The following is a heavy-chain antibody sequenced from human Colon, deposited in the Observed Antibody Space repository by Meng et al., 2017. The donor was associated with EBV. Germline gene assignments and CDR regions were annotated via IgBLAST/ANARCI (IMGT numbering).Heavy chain of an antibody. CDR2: TYCRSKLYN. D-gene: IGHD1-26*01. CDR1: VAVAPITSAA. J-gene: IGHJ4*02. V-gene: IGHV6-1*01. CDR3: ARVAVGISSFDY. Sequence: LSQHVSGLMSSRHTTTPSCARPVAVAPITSAARTWIRHSPSKGFEWMGRTYCRSKLYNDYSVSVKTRKTLNPDTSNNQFSLQLTSVTPEDTAVYYCARVAVGISSFDYWGQGTLVTVSS.